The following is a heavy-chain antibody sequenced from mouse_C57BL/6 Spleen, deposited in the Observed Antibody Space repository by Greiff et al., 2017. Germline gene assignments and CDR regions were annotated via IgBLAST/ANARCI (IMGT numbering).Heavy chain of an antibody. J-gene: IGHJ2*01. CDR3: ARPYYGYDGQYFDY. V-gene: IGHV5-17*01. CDR1: GFTFSDYG. D-gene: IGHD2-9*01. Sequence: EVKLMESGGGLVKPGGSLKLSCAASGFTFSDYGMHWVRQAPEKGLEWVAYISSGSSTIYYADTVKGRVTISRDNAKNTLFLQMTSLRSEDTAMYYCARPYYGYDGQYFDYWGQGTTLTVSS. CDR2: ISSGSSTI.